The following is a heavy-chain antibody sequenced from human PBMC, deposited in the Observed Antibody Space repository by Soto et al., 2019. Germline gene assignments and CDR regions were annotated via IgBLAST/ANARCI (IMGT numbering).Heavy chain of an antibody. V-gene: IGHV3-48*02. D-gene: IGHD3-3*01. CDR3: ARDRSTIYGVVTPIDY. J-gene: IGHJ4*02. CDR2: ISSGGDTI. Sequence: GGSLRLSWAVSGFTFSAYSMNWVRQAPGKGLEWISYISSGGDTIYYADSVRGRFTVSRDNTKNSLYLQMDSLRDEDTAVYYCARDRSTIYGVVTPIDYWGQGTLVTVSS. CDR1: GFTFSAYS.